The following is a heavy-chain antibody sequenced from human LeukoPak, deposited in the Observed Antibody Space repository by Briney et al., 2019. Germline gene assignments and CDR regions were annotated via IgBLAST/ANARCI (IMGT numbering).Heavy chain of an antibody. Sequence: SETLSLTCSVSGGSISSYYWSWIRQPAGKGLEWIGRIYTSGSTNYNPSLKSRVTMSVDTSKNQFPLKLSSVTAADPAVYYCAGAVVANSCDAFDIWGQGTMVTVSS. CDR1: GGSISSYY. CDR3: AGAVVANSCDAFDI. V-gene: IGHV4-4*07. D-gene: IGHD2-2*01. J-gene: IGHJ3*02. CDR2: IYTSGST.